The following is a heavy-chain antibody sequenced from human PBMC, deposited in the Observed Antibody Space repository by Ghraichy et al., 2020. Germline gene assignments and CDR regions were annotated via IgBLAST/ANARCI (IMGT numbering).Heavy chain of an antibody. CDR1: GYSITSGYY. Sequence: GSLSLTCALSGYSITSGYYWGWIRQPPGKGLEWIGSIHHSGTTHYNPSLKSRVTISVDTSKNQFSLKLSSVTAADTAVYYCVREGGNYSFDIWGQGTMVTVSS. CDR2: IHHSGTT. V-gene: IGHV4-38-2*02. CDR3: VREGGNYSFDI. J-gene: IGHJ3*02. D-gene: IGHD1-26*01.